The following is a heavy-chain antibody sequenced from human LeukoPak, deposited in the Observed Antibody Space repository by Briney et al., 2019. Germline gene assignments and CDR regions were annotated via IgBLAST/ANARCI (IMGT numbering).Heavy chain of an antibody. Sequence: GESLKISCKGSGYIFTSYWIGWVRQMPGKGLEWMGIIYPGDSDTRYSPSFQGQVTISADKSISTAYLQWSSLKASDTAMYYCARPYYYGSGSYYFDYWGQGTLVTVSS. V-gene: IGHV5-51*01. CDR3: ARPYYYGSGSYYFDY. J-gene: IGHJ4*02. D-gene: IGHD3-10*01. CDR2: IYPGDSDT. CDR1: GYIFTSYW.